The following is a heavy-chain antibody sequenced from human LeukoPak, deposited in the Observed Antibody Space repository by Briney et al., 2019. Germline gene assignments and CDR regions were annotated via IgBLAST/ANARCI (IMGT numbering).Heavy chain of an antibody. CDR1: GYTFTSYG. Sequence: ASVKVSCKASGYTFTSYGISWVRQAPGQGLEWMGWISAYNGNTNYAQKLLGRVTMTTDTSTSTAYMELRSLRSDDTAVYYCARDVLAVAGTGVGIDYWGQGTLVTVSS. CDR3: ARDVLAVAGTGVGIDY. V-gene: IGHV1-18*01. CDR2: ISAYNGNT. D-gene: IGHD6-19*01. J-gene: IGHJ4*02.